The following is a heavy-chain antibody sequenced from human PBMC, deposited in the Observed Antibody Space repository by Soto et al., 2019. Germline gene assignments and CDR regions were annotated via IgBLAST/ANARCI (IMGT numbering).Heavy chain of an antibody. CDR3: AKQTLRYFDWSRFDY. CDR1: GFTFSSYW. V-gene: IGHV3-7*03. Sequence: GGSLRLSCAASGFTFSSYWMSWVRQAPGKGLEWVANIKQDGSERYYVDSVKGRFTISRDNAKNSPYLQMNSLRAEDTAVYYCAKQTLRYFDWSRFDYWGQGTLVTVSS. D-gene: IGHD3-9*01. CDR2: IKQDGSER. J-gene: IGHJ4*02.